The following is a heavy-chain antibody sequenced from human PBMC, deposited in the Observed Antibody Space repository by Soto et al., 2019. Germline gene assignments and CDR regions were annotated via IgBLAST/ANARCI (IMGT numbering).Heavy chain of an antibody. CDR2: FIAMLGTP. CDR3: ARGAMANFDY. J-gene: IGHJ4*02. Sequence: ASVKVSCKASGGTSGSHGIAWVRQAPGQGLEWMGGFIAMLGTPTYAKKVQGRATITADESLTSSYLELRSLRSEDTAVYFCARGAMANFDYWGQGTVVTVSS. CDR1: GGTSGSHG. D-gene: IGHD5-18*01. V-gene: IGHV1-69*13.